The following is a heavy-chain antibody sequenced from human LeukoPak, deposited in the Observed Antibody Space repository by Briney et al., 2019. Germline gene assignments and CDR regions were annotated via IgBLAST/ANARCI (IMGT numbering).Heavy chain of an antibody. CDR1: GGSISTYY. Sequence: SETLSLTCTVSGGSISTYYWSWIRQPPGKGLEWIGYIYYSGSTNYNPSLKSRVTTSVDTSKNQFSLKLSSVTAADTAVYYCARSYSSGSYYSPFDPWGQGTLVTVSS. V-gene: IGHV4-59*01. CDR2: IYYSGST. J-gene: IGHJ5*02. D-gene: IGHD3-10*01. CDR3: ARSYSSGSYYSPFDP.